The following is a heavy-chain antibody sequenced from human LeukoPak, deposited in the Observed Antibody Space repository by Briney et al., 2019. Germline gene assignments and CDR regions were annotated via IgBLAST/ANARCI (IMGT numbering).Heavy chain of an antibody. CDR3: ARGRGSGGDLVRY. J-gene: IGHJ4*02. V-gene: IGHV3-21*04. CDR1: GFTFSSYS. CDR2: ISSSSSYI. Sequence: GGSLRLSCAASGFTFSSYSMNWVRQAPGKGLEWVSSISSSSSYIYYADSVKGRFTISRDNAKNSLYLQMNSLRAEDTAVYYCARGRGSGGDLVRYWGQGTLVTVSS. D-gene: IGHD2-21*02.